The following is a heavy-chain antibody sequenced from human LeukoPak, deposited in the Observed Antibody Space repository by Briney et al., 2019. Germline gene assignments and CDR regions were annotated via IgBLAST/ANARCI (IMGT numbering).Heavy chain of an antibody. Sequence: GGSLRLSCAASGFTFRSYEMNWVRQAPGKGLEWVSYISSTGSTIYYADSVKGRFTISRDNAKNSLYLQMNSLRAEDTAVYYCAKASGRFGELFVFDYWGQGTLVTVSS. V-gene: IGHV3-48*03. CDR2: ISSTGSTI. CDR1: GFTFRSYE. J-gene: IGHJ4*02. D-gene: IGHD3-10*01. CDR3: AKASGRFGELFVFDY.